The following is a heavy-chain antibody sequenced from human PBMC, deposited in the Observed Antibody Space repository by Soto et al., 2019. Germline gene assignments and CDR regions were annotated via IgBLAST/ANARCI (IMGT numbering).Heavy chain of an antibody. D-gene: IGHD3-22*01. CDR3: ARDAYDSSGYYIYFDY. V-gene: IGHV3-48*01. CDR2: ISSSSSTI. CDR1: GFTFSSYS. Sequence: GGSLSLSCAASGFTFSSYSMNWVRQAPGKGLEWVSYISSSSSTIYYADSVKGRFTISRDNAKNSLYLQMNSLRAEDTAVYYCARDAYDSSGYYIYFDYWGQGTLVTVSS. J-gene: IGHJ4*02.